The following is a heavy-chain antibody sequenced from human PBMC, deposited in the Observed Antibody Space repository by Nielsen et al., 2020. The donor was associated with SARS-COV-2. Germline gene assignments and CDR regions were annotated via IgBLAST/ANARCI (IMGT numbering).Heavy chain of an antibody. D-gene: IGHD2-15*01. J-gene: IGHJ4*02. CDR2: ISYEGSKQ. V-gene: IGHV3-30*03. CDR3: ARDGDPDIVVVVAAYFDY. CDR1: GFSFNNYG. Sequence: GGSLRLSCAASGFSFNNYGMHWVRQAPGKGLEWVAYISYEGSKQYYADSVKGRFTISRDFSKSTLYLQMNSLRAEDTAMYYCARDGDPDIVVVVAAYFDYWGQGTLVTVSS.